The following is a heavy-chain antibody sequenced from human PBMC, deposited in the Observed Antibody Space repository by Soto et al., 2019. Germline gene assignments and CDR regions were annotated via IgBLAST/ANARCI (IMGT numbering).Heavy chain of an antibody. CDR2: ISGSGGST. CDR1: GFTFSTYA. Sequence: GGSLRLSCAASGFTFSTYAMSWVRQAPGKGLEWVSSISGSGGSTYYADSVKGRFTISRDNSKNTLYLQMNSLRAEDTAIYYCKPMARGSIWFDPWGQGTLVTVSS. J-gene: IGHJ5*02. CDR3: KPMARGSIWFDP. D-gene: IGHD3-10*01. V-gene: IGHV3-23*01.